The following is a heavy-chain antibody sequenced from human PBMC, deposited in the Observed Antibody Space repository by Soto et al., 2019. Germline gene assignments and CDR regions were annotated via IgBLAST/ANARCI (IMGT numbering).Heavy chain of an antibody. D-gene: IGHD6-19*01. CDR2: IYWDDDK. Sequence: QITLKESGPTLVKPTQTLTLTCSFSGFSLNTRGVHVGWIRQPPGKALEWLALIYWDDDKRYSPSLKSRLTIPKDTSKNQVVLTMTNVDPVDTATYYCTHGRDILVAGAFEYWGQGTLVTVSS. J-gene: IGHJ4*02. CDR1: GFSLNTRGVH. V-gene: IGHV2-5*02. CDR3: THGRDILVAGAFEY.